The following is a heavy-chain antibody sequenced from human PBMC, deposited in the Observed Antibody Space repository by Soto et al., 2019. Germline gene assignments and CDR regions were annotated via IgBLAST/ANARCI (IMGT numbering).Heavy chain of an antibody. V-gene: IGHV1-69*01. Sequence: QVQLVQSGAEVKKPGSSVKVSCKASGVTFNRQDMRWVRQAPGQGLEWMGGIIPMFGTPHYAETFQDRVTITADESTGTAYLELSSLTSEDTAVYYCATSVGRDGYSFDYWGPGTLVTVS. CDR1: GVTFNRQD. CDR3: ATSVGRDGYSFDY. D-gene: IGHD5-12*01. CDR2: IIPMFGTP. J-gene: IGHJ4*02.